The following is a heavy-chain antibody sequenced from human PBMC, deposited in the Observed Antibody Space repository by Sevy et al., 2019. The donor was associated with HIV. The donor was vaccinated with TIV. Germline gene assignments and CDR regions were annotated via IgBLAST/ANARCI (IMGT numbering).Heavy chain of an antibody. V-gene: IGHV3-23*01. Sequence: GGSLRLSCAASGFTFSSFEMTWVRQAPGKGLEWVSAISGSAGSTYYADLVKGRFTISRDKSKNTLYLQMNSLRAEDTAVYYCAKGDRTFYGLDVWGQGTTVTVSS. CDR1: GFTFSSFE. D-gene: IGHD2-15*01. CDR2: ISGSAGST. CDR3: AKGDRTFYGLDV. J-gene: IGHJ6*02.